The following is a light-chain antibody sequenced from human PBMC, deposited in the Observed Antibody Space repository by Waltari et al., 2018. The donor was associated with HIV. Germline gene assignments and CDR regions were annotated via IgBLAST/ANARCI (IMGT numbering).Light chain of an antibody. V-gene: IGLV1-47*01. CDR3: VGWDASLSAYV. CDR2: KNY. J-gene: IGLJ1*01. CDR1: SSNIGNDN. Sequence: QSVLTQPPSASGTPGQRVTISCSGSSSNIGNDNVYWYQQLPGTAPKLLIYKNYQRPSGVPDRFAGSKSGTSASLAISWLRSEDEADYYCVGWDASLSAYVFGTGTKVTIL.